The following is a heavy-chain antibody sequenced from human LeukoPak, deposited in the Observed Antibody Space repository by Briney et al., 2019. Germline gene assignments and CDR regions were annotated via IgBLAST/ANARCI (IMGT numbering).Heavy chain of an antibody. V-gene: IGHV3-21*01. CDR3: ATLASLRYKWNLFDY. Sequence: GGSLRLSCAASGFTFSSYSMNWVRQPPGKGLEWVSSISSSSSYIYYAQPVNGLFTISRDNAKNSLYLQMNSLRAEDTAVYYCATLASLRYKWNLFDYWGQGTLVTVSS. D-gene: IGHD1-20*01. CDR1: GFTFSSYS. CDR2: ISSSSSYI. J-gene: IGHJ4*02.